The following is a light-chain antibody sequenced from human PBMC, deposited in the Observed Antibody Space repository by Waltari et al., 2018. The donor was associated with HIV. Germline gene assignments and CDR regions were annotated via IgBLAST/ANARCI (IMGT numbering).Light chain of an antibody. J-gene: IGKJ2*01. Sequence: LVLTQSPGTLSLSPGERATLSCRASQSATSNYLAWYQHKPGRAPRLLIYDASTRATGIPDRFSGSGSGTDFTLIISRLEPEDFAVYYCQQYANSPPMSTFGQGTKLEIK. V-gene: IGKV3-20*01. CDR3: QQYANSPPMST. CDR1: QSATSNY. CDR2: DAS.